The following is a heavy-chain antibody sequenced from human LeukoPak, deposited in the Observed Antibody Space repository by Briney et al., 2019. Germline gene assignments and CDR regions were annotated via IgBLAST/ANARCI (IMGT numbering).Heavy chain of an antibody. CDR2: ISGSGGST. Sequence: GGSLRLSCAASGFTFSSYAMSWVRQAPGKGLERVSAISGSGGSTYYADSVKGRFTISRDNSKNTLYLQMNSLRAEDTAVYYCAKIKGSSGYYFDYWGQGTLVTVSS. J-gene: IGHJ4*02. CDR1: GFTFSSYA. V-gene: IGHV3-23*01. D-gene: IGHD3-22*01. CDR3: AKIKGSSGYYFDY.